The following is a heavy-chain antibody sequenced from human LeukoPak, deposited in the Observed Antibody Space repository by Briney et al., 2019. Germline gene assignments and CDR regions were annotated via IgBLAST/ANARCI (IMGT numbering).Heavy chain of an antibody. D-gene: IGHD6-13*01. J-gene: IGHJ4*02. Sequence: ASVKVSCKASGYTFTSYGISWVRQAPGQGLEWIGWISAYNGNTNYAHKLQGRVTMTTDTSTSTAYMELRSMRSDDTAVYYCARDIGSWSTGYSSSSGYWGQGTLVTVSS. CDR3: ARDIGSWSTGYSSSSGY. CDR1: GYTFTSYG. V-gene: IGHV1-18*01. CDR2: ISAYNGNT.